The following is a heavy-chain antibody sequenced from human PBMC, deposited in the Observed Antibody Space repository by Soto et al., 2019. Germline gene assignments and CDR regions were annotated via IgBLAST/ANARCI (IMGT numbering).Heavy chain of an antibody. Sequence: SVKVSCKASGFTFTSSAVRWVRQSRGQRLEWIGWIVVGSGNTNYAQKFQERVTITRDMSTSTAYMELSSLRSEDTAVYYCAAGFGVTTYGMDVWGQGTTVTVSS. D-gene: IGHD3-10*01. CDR2: IVVGSGNT. V-gene: IGHV1-58*01. CDR3: AAGFGVTTYGMDV. J-gene: IGHJ6*02. CDR1: GFTFTSSA.